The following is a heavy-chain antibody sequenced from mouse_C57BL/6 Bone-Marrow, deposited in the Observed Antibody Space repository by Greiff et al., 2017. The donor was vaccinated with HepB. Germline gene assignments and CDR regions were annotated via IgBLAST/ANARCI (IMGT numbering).Heavy chain of an antibody. D-gene: IGHD2-3*01. CDR2: IWTGGGT. CDR1: GFSLTSYA. J-gene: IGHJ4*01. CDR3: ASSYDGYFDYYAMDY. V-gene: IGHV2-9-1*01. Sequence: VHLVESGPGLVAPSQSLSITCTVSGFSLTSYAISWVRQPPGKGLEWLGVIWTGGGTNYNSALKSRLSISKDNSKSQVFLKMNSLQTDDTARYYCASSYDGYFDYYAMDYWGQGTSVTVSS.